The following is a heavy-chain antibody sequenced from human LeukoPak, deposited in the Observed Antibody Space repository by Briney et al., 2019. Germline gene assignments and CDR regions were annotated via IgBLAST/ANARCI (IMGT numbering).Heavy chain of an antibody. Sequence: PGGSLRLSCAASGFTVSTNYMSWVGQSPGKGLEWIGRIKSSSDGGTVHYAAPVTDRFTISRDDSKNTLYLQMNSLKIEDTAVYYCTTVLTVTIAWGQGTLVTVSS. CDR1: GFTVSTNY. CDR2: IKSSSDGGTV. CDR3: TTVLTVTIA. D-gene: IGHD4-17*01. J-gene: IGHJ5*02. V-gene: IGHV3-15*01.